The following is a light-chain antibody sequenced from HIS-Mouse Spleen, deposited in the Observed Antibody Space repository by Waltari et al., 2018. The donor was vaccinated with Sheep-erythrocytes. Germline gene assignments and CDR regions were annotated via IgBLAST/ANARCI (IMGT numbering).Light chain of an antibody. V-gene: IGKV1-8*01. CDR3: QQYYSYPYT. CDR2: AAS. CDR1: QGISSY. Sequence: AIRMTQSPSSLPASTGDRVTITCRASQGISSYLAWYQQKPGKAPKPLIYAASTLQSGVPSRFSGSGSGTDFTLTISCLQSEDFATYYCQQYYSYPYTFGQGTKLEIK. J-gene: IGKJ2*01.